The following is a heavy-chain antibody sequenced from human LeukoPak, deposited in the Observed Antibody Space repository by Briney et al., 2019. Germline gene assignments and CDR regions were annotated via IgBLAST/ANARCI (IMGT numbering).Heavy chain of an antibody. CDR3: ARQRSGAYYYGSGSYYNES. V-gene: IGHV4-39*01. J-gene: IGHJ4*02. Sequence: SETLSLTCTVSGGSMSSSSYYWGWIRQPPGKGLEWIGSIYYSGSTYYNPSLKSRVTISVDTSKNQFSLKLSSVTAADTAVYYCARQRSGAYYYGSGSYYNESWGQGTLVTVSS. CDR1: GGSMSSSSYY. D-gene: IGHD3-10*01. CDR2: IYYSGST.